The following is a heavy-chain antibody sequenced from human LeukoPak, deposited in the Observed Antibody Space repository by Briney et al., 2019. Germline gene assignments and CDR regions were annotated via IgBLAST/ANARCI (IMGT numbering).Heavy chain of an antibody. CDR2: MNPNSGNT. CDR3: AREGLYGLAFDI. J-gene: IGHJ3*02. V-gene: IGHV1-8*01. Sequence: ASGKVSCKASGYTFTSYDINWVRQATGQGLEWMGWMNPNSGNTGYAQKFQGRVTMTRNTSISTAYMGLSSLRSEDTAVYYCAREGLYGLAFDIWGQGTMVTVSS. D-gene: IGHD2-8*01. CDR1: GYTFTSYD.